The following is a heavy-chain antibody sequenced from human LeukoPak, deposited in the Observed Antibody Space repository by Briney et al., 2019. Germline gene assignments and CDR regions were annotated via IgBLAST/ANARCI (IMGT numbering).Heavy chain of an antibody. Sequence: ASVKVSCKASGYTFTSYDINWVRQATGQGLEWMGWMNPNSGNTGYAQKFQGRVTMTRNTSISTAYMELSSLRSEDTAVYYCAREVSDSSGYWGDWFDPWGQGTLVTVS. CDR1: GYTFTSYD. CDR3: AREVSDSSGYWGDWFDP. D-gene: IGHD3-22*01. J-gene: IGHJ5*02. V-gene: IGHV1-8*01. CDR2: MNPNSGNT.